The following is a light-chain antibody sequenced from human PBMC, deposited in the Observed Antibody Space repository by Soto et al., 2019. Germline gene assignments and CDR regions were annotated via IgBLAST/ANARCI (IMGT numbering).Light chain of an antibody. CDR2: DAS. Sequence: EILLAQSPATLSLSPGERATLSCKASHDVSIFFAWYQQKPGQAPRLLIHDASNRATGVPARFSGSGSGRDFTLTITSLEHEDFAVYYCQQRSTWLYTFGQGTKLEV. CDR3: QQRSTWLYT. CDR1: HDVSIF. J-gene: IGKJ2*01. V-gene: IGKV3-11*02.